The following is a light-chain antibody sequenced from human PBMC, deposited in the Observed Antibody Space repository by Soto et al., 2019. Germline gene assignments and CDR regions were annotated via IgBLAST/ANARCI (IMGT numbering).Light chain of an antibody. J-gene: IGKJ1*01. CDR1: QSVSSN. Sequence: IVMTQSPATLSVSPGERATLCCRPSQSVSSNLAWYQQKPGQAPRLLIYGASTRATGIPARFSGSGSGTEFTLTISSLQSEDFAVYYCQQYNNWPPWTFGQGTKVDIK. CDR2: GAS. V-gene: IGKV3-15*01. CDR3: QQYNNWPPWT.